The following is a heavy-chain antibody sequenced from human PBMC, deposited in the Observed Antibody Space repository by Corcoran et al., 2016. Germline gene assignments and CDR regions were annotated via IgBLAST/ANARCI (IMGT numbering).Heavy chain of an antibody. CDR2: ISSSGSTI. CDR1: GFTFSDYY. V-gene: IGHV3-11*01. CDR3: AGDRIAAAGYYYYGMDV. D-gene: IGHD6-13*01. Sequence: QVQLVESGVGLVKPGGSLRLSCAASGFTFSDYYMSWIRQAPGKGLEWVSYISSSGSTIYYADSVKGRFTISRDNAKNSLYLQMNSLRAEDTAVYYCAGDRIAAAGYYYYGMDVWGQGTTVTVSS. J-gene: IGHJ6*02.